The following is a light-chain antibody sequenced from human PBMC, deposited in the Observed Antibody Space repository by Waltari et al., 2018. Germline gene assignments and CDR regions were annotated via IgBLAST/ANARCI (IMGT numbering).Light chain of an antibody. V-gene: IGKV4-1*01. CDR2: WAS. CDR3: QQHYSTPLT. J-gene: IGKJ4*01. CDR1: QSVLYSSNNKNY. Sequence: DIVMTQPPDSLAVPLGERAHLNCKSSQSVLYSSNNKNYLAWYQAKPGQPPKLLLSWASTREYGVPDRFSGSGSGTDFTLTISSLQAEDVAVYYCQQHYSTPLTFGGGTKVEIK.